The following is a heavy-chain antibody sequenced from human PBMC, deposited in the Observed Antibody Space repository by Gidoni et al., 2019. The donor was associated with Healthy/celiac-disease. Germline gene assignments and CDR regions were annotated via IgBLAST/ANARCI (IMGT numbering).Heavy chain of an antibody. CDR1: GFTFSSYS. J-gene: IGHJ3*02. D-gene: IGHD3-22*01. CDR2: ISSSSSTI. V-gene: IGHV3-48*04. Sequence: EVQLVESGGGLVQPGGSLRLSCAASGFTFSSYSMNWVRQAQGKGLEWVSYISSSSSTIYYADSVKGRFTISRDNAKNSLYLQMNSLRAEDTAVYYCARDQYDSSGFDIWGQGTMVTVSS. CDR3: ARDQYDSSGFDI.